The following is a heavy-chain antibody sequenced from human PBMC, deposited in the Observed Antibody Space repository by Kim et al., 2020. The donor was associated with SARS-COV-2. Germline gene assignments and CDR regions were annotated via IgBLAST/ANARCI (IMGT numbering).Heavy chain of an antibody. CDR3: ARAGYSYGTLGY. CDR2: INHSGST. CDR1: GGSLTGYV. V-gene: IGHV4-34*01. Sequence: SETLSLTCGVYGGSLTGYVCSWIRQPPGKGLEWIGEINHSGSTNYNPALKTRLTMSVDTSKNQFSLNLDSVTAADTAVYFCARAGYSYGTLGYWGQGTLVTVSS. J-gene: IGHJ4*02. D-gene: IGHD5-18*01.